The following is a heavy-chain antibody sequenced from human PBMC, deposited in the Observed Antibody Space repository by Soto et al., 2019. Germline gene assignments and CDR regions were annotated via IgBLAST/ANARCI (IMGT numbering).Heavy chain of an antibody. D-gene: IGHD6-6*01. V-gene: IGHV3-53*01. CDR2: IYSGGST. J-gene: IGHJ6*02. CDR1: GFTVSSNY. CDR3: ASAYSRSFYYYYGMDV. Sequence: GGSLRLSCAASGFTVSSNYMSWVRQAPGKGLEWVSVIYSGGSTYYADSVKGRFTISRDNSKNTLYLQMNSLRAEDTAVYYCASAYSRSFYYYYGMDVWGQGTTVTVSS.